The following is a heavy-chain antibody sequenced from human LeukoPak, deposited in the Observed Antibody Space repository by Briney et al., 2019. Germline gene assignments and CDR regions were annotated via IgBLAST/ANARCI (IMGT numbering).Heavy chain of an antibody. CDR1: GFTVSSNY. J-gene: IGHJ4*02. CDR2: IYSGGTT. CDR3: AREHYDILTGSQLRSLDY. V-gene: IGHV3-66*01. Sequence: GGSLRLSCAASGFTVSSNYMSWVRQAPGKGLEWVSVIYSGGTTYYANSVKGRFTISRDNSKNTVYLQFNSLRAEDTAVYYCAREHYDILTGSQLRSLDYWGQGTLVTVSS. D-gene: IGHD3-9*01.